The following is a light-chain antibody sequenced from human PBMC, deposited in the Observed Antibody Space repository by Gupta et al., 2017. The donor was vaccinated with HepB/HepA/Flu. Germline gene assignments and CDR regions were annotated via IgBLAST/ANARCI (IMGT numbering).Light chain of an antibody. J-gene: IGLJ1*01. CDR1: SSDIGAYNY. CDR2: VVS. V-gene: IGLV2-14*03. Sequence: QSALTQPASVSGSPGQSITITSTGTSSDIGAYNYVSWYQQHPGQAPKLMIYVVSHRPSGVSNSFSCSKSGTTATLTLTGLQAEDEADYYCSSYITTNAIFVFGTGTNLTVL. CDR3: SSYITTNAIFV.